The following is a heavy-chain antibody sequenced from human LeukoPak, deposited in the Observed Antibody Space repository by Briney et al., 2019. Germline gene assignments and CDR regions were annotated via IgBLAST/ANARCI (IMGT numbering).Heavy chain of an antibody. Sequence: GGSLRLSYAAFGFTVSSTYMSWVRQAPGKGLEGVSVIYTGGSTFYADSVKGRFTISRDTSTNTLYLQMNSLRGEDTAVYYCASQRAISRSAYGLDVWGQGTTVTVSS. D-gene: IGHD2-2*01. CDR3: ASQRAISRSAYGLDV. J-gene: IGHJ6*02. V-gene: IGHV3-66*02. CDR2: IYTGGST. CDR1: GFTVSSTY.